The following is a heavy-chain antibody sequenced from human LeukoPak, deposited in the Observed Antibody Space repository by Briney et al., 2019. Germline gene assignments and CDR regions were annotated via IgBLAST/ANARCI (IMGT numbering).Heavy chain of an antibody. D-gene: IGHD3-9*01. CDR2: IYSGGST. V-gene: IGHV3-53*05. CDR1: GFTVSSNY. CDR3: VGYFDWLLADY. J-gene: IGHJ4*02. Sequence: GGSLRLPCAASGFTVSSNYMSWVRQAPGKGLEWVSVIYSGGSTYYADSVKGRFTISRDNSKNTLYLQMNSLRAEDTAVYYCVGYFDWLLADYWGQGTLVTVSS.